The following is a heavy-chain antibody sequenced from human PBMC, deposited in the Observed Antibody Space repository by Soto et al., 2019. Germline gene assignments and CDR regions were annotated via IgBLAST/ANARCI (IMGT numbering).Heavy chain of an antibody. J-gene: IGHJ5*02. CDR3: ARTRRGYSYGLGYENWFDP. CDR1: GGSFSGYY. CDR2: INHSGST. V-gene: IGHV4-34*01. D-gene: IGHD5-18*01. Sequence: SETLSLTCAVYGGSFSGYYWSWVRQLPGKGLEWIGEINHSGSTNYNPSLKSRVTISVDTSKNQFSLKLSSVTAADTAVYYCARTRRGYSYGLGYENWFDPWGQGTLVTVSS.